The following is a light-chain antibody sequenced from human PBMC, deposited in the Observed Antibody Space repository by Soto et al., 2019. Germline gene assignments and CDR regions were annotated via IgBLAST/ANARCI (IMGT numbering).Light chain of an antibody. CDR2: TNN. CDR3: AAWDGSLQSWV. CDR1: NSNIGSHV. J-gene: IGLJ3*02. V-gene: IGLV1-44*01. Sequence: QSVLTQPPSASGAPGQRVTISCSGSNSNIGSHVVNCYQQVPGTAPKLLIYTNNQRPSGVPDRFSDSKSGTTASLAISGLQSEDEADYYCAAWDGSLQSWVFGGGTKLTVL.